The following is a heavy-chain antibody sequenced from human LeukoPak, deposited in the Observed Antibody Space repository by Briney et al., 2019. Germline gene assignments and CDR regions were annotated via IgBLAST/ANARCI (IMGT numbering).Heavy chain of an antibody. J-gene: IGHJ4*02. CDR1: GGSISGYY. V-gene: IGHV4-59*08. D-gene: IGHD6-6*01. Sequence: SETLSLTCTVSGGSISGYYWGWMRQRPGRGLQWMGFISETGSTDYNPPLERRITMSVDNSRNQVSLRVRYATAADTAIYYCARHRRKYTREYHFDSWGQGILVSVSS. CDR2: ISETGST. CDR3: ARHRRKYTREYHFDS.